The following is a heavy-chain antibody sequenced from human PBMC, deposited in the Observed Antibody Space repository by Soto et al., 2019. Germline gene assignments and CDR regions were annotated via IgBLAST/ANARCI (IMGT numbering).Heavy chain of an antibody. V-gene: IGHV4-61*08. CDR3: ARGGSSGWYRGDDY. D-gene: IGHD6-19*01. Sequence: SETLSLTCTVSGGPISSGGYYWSWIRQHPGKGLEWIGYIYYSGSTNYNPSLKSRVTISVDTSKNQFSLKLSSVTAADTAVYYCARGGSSGWYRGDDYWGQGTLVTVSS. CDR1: GGPISSGGYY. J-gene: IGHJ4*02. CDR2: IYYSGST.